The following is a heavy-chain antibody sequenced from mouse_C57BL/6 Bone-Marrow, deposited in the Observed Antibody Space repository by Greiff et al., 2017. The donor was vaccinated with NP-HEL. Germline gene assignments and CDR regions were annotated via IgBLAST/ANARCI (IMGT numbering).Heavy chain of an antibody. J-gene: IGHJ1*03. D-gene: IGHD1-1*02. V-gene: IGHV1-81*01. CDR3: ARRGGWYFDV. Sequence: SGAELARPGASVKLSCKASGYTFTSYGISWVKQRTGQGLEWIGEIYPRSGNTYYNEKFKGKATLTADKSSSTAYMELRSLTSEDSAVYFCARRGGWYFDVWGTGTTVTVSS. CDR2: IYPRSGNT. CDR1: GYTFTSYG.